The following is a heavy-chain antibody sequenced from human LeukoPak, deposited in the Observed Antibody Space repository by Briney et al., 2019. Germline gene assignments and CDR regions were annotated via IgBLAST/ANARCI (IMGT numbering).Heavy chain of an antibody. CDR2: IYTSGST. J-gene: IGHJ3*02. CDR3: ARVPPWFGGPPGAFDI. D-gene: IGHD3-10*01. Sequence: SETLSLTCTVSGGSISSGSYYWSWIRQPAGKGLEWIGCIYTSGSTNYNPSLKSRVTISVDTSKNQFSLKLSSVTAADTAVYYCARVPPWFGGPPGAFDIWGQGTMVTVSS. CDR1: GGSISSGSYY. V-gene: IGHV4-61*02.